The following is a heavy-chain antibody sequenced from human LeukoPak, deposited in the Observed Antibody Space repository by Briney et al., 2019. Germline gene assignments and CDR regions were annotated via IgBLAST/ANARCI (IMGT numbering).Heavy chain of an antibody. D-gene: IGHD6-19*01. CDR3: ARDRPQSYYYMDV. J-gene: IGHJ6*03. CDR2: ISSSSSII. CDR1: GFTFSSYS. Sequence: GGSLRLSCAASGFTFSSYSMNWVRQAPGKGLEWVSYISSSSSIIYYADSVKGRFTISRDNAKNSLYLQMNSLRAEDTAVYYCARDRPQSYYYMDVWGKGTTVTVSS. V-gene: IGHV3-48*01.